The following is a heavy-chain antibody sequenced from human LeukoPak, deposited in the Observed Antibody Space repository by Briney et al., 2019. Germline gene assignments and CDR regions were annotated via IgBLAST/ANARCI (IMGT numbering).Heavy chain of an antibody. Sequence: GASVKVSCKASGYTFTGYYMHWVRQAPGQGLEWMGWINPNSGGTNYAQKFQGRVTMTRDTSISTAYMELSRLRSDDTAVYYCARDRVGATPTNWFDPWGQGTLVTVPS. CDR1: GYTFTGYY. CDR3: ARDRVGATPTNWFDP. V-gene: IGHV1-2*02. D-gene: IGHD1-26*01. CDR2: INPNSGGT. J-gene: IGHJ5*02.